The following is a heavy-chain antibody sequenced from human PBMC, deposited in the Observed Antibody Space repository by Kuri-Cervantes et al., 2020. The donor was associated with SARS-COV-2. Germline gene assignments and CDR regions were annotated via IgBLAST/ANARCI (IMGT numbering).Heavy chain of an antibody. CDR3: AKDPGIWAGSHLYYFDY. CDR2: ISGSGGST. CDR1: GFTFSSYA. J-gene: IGHJ4*02. Sequence: GESLKISCAASGFTFSSYAMSWVRQAPGKGLEWVSAISGSGGSTYYADSVKGRFTISRDNSKNTLYLQMNSLRAEDMAVYYCAKDPGIWAGSHLYYFDYWGQGTLVTVSS. V-gene: IGHV3-23*01. D-gene: IGHD3/OR15-3a*01.